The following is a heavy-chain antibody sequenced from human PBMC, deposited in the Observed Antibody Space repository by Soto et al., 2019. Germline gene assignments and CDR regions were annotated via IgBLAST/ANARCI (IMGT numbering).Heavy chain of an antibody. Sequence: QVQLQESGPGLVKPSQTLSLTCTVSGGSISSGGYYWSWTRQHPGKGLEWIGYIYYSGSTYYNPSFKGRVTISVDTSKNQFSLKLSSVTAADTAVYYCARNPTVTTGDWYFDLWGRGTLVTVSS. CDR1: GGSISSGGYY. V-gene: IGHV4-31*03. CDR2: IYYSGST. CDR3: ARNPTVTTGDWYFDL. D-gene: IGHD4-17*01. J-gene: IGHJ2*01.